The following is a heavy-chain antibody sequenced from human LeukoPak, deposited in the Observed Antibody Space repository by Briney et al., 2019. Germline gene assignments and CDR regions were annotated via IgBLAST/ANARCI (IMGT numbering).Heavy chain of an antibody. CDR2: IYSDGSST. Sequence: GGSLRLSCAASGFTFSSYWMHWVRQAPGKGLVWVSRIYSDGSSTNYADSVKGRFTISRDNAKNTLYLQMNSLRAEDTAVYYCAKDNRIDRSLWFGELLTLRPFDYWGQGTLVTVSS. D-gene: IGHD3-10*01. CDR1: GFTFSSYW. CDR3: AKDNRIDRSLWFGELLTLRPFDY. V-gene: IGHV3-74*01. J-gene: IGHJ4*02.